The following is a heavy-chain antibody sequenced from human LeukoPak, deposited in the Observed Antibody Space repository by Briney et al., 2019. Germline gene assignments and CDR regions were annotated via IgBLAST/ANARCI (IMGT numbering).Heavy chain of an antibody. CDR1: GGSISSYY. CDR3: ARTPKSYYYDSSAKRNWFDP. J-gene: IGHJ5*02. Sequence: SETLSLTCTVSGGSISSYYWSWIRQPPGKGLEWIGYIYYSGSTNYNPSLKSRVTISGDTSKNQFSLKLRSVTAADTAVYYCARTPKSYYYDSSAKRNWFDPWGQGTLVTVSS. CDR2: IYYSGST. D-gene: IGHD3-22*01. V-gene: IGHV4-59*01.